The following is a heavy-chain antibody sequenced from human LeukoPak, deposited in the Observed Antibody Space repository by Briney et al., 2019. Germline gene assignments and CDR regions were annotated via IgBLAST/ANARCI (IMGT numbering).Heavy chain of an antibody. CDR1: GGPITEYY. Sequence: TSETLSLTCSVSGGPITEYYWSWIRQPPGKGLEWIGYIYHTGSTSYSPSLKSRVTMSVDASRNQFSLKLVSVTAADTAVYYCARDRGSTGYYYLDSWGQGILVTVSS. V-gene: IGHV4-59*01. CDR2: IYHTGST. D-gene: IGHD6-19*01. J-gene: IGHJ4*02. CDR3: ARDRGSTGYYYLDS.